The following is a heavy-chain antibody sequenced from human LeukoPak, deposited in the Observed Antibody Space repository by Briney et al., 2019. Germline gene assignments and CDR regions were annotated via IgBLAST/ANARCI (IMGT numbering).Heavy chain of an antibody. CDR3: ARSYGSGSYSEF. CDR1: GYSFTTHR. D-gene: IGHD3-10*01. V-gene: IGHV5-51*01. CDR2: IYPGDADT. J-gene: IGHJ4*02. Sequence: GESLKISCKGSGYSFTTHRIGWVRQMPGKGLGWMGIIYPGDADTRYSPSFQGQVTIPADKSISTAYLQWSSLKASDTAMYYCARSYGSGSYSEFWGQGTLVTISS.